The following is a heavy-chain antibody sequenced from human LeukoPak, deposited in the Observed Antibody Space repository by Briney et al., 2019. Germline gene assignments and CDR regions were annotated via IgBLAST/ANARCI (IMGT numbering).Heavy chain of an antibody. CDR1: GGSISSFY. V-gene: IGHV4-59*08. CDR2: IFYSGST. J-gene: IGHJ6*02. Sequence: SETLSVTCTVSGGSISSFYWSWIRQPPGKGLEWIGYIFYSGSTNYNPSLKSRVTMSVATSKNQFSLKLSSVTAADTAVYYCARHTPVPLPSGFYFEMDVWGQGTTVTVSS. D-gene: IGHD2-15*01. CDR3: ARHTPVPLPSGFYFEMDV.